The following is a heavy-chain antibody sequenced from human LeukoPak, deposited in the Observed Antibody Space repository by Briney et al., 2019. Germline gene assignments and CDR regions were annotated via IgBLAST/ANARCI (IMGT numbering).Heavy chain of an antibody. CDR3: ARVGYCSSTSCMQVYFDY. D-gene: IGHD2-2*01. V-gene: IGHV3-30-3*01. CDR1: GFTFSSYA. J-gene: IGHJ4*02. Sequence: GGSLRLSCAVSGFTFSSYAMHWVRQAPGKGLEWVAVISYDGSNKYYADSVKGRFTISRGNSKNTLYLQMNSLRAEDTAVYYCARVGYCSSTSCMQVYFDYWGQGTLVTVSS. CDR2: ISYDGSNK.